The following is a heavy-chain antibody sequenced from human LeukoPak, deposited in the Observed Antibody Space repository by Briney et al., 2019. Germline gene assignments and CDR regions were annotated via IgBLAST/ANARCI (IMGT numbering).Heavy chain of an antibody. CDR1: GYTFTSYG. CDR3: TGGSYEIGRVY. CDR2: ISAYNGNT. J-gene: IGHJ4*02. Sequence: ASVKVSCTASGYTFTSYGISWVRQAPGQGLEWMGWISAYNGNTNYAQKLQGRVTMTTDTSTSTAYMELSSLRSEDTAVYYCTGGSYEIGRVYWGQGTLVTVSS. V-gene: IGHV1-18*01. D-gene: IGHD1-26*01.